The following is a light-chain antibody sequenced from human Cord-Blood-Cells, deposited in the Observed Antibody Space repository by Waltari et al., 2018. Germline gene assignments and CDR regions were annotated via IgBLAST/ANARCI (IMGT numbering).Light chain of an antibody. V-gene: IGKV1-39*01. Sequence: DIQLTQSPSSLSASVGDRVTITCLASQSISSFLTWYQQKPGKAPKLLIYAASSLQSGVPSRFSGSGSGTDFTLTNSSLQPEDFATYYCQQSYMTPWTVGQGTTLEIK. CDR1: QSISSF. CDR3: QQSYMTPWT. J-gene: IGKJ1*01. CDR2: AAS.